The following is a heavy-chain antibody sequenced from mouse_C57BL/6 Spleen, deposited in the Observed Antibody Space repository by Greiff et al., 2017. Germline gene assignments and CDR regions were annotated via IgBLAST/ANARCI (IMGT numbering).Heavy chain of an antibody. D-gene: IGHD2-4*01. CDR3: ARRDYDYDGDAMDY. J-gene: IGHJ4*01. CDR1: GFTFSDYG. V-gene: IGHV5-17*01. CDR2: ISSSNSTI. Sequence: EVKVVESGGGLVKPGGSLKLSCAASGFTFSDYGMHWVRQAPEKGLEWVAYISSSNSTIYYADTVKGRFTISRDNAKNTLFLQMTSLRSEDTAMYYCARRDYDYDGDAMDYWGQGTSVTVSS.